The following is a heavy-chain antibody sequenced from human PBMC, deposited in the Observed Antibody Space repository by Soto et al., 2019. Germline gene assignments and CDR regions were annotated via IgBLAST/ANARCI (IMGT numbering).Heavy chain of an antibody. J-gene: IGHJ6*02. V-gene: IGHV4-39*01. CDR3: ARQRGQGDDFRSGYYILKYYYGMDV. Sequence: SETLSLTCTVSGGSISSSSYYWGWIRQPPGKGLEWIGSIYYSGSTYYNPSLKSRVTISVDTSKNQFSLKLSSVTAADTAVYYCARQRGQGDDFRSGYYILKYYYGMDVWGQGTTVTVSS. CDR1: GGSISSSSYY. CDR2: IYYSGST. D-gene: IGHD3-3*01.